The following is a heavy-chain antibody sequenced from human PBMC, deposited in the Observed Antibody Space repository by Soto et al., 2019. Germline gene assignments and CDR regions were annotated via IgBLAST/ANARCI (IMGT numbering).Heavy chain of an antibody. CDR1: GGSISSYY. CDR3: ASAYYGSGSYYIDY. CDR2: IYYSGST. Sequence: SETLSLTCPVSGGSISSYYWSWIRQPPGKGLEWIGYIYYSGSTNYNPSLKSRVTISVDTSKNQFSLKLSSVTAADTAVYYCASAYYGSGSYYIDYWGQGTLVTVSS. D-gene: IGHD3-10*01. V-gene: IGHV4-59*08. J-gene: IGHJ4*02.